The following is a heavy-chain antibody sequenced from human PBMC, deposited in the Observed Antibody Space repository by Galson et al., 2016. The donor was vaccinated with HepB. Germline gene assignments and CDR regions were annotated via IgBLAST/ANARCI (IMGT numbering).Heavy chain of an antibody. CDR1: GGSISSGDNS. CDR3: AREGGFGDPYYFDY. Sequence: TLSLTCAVSGGSISSGDNSWSWIRQPPGKGLEWIGYIYDSGSTFYNPSLRGRVTISVDRPNNQFSLKLTSVTAADTAVYYCAREGGFGDPYYFDYWGQGTLVTVSS. V-gene: IGHV4-30-2*01. J-gene: IGHJ4*02. CDR2: IYDSGST. D-gene: IGHD4-17*01.